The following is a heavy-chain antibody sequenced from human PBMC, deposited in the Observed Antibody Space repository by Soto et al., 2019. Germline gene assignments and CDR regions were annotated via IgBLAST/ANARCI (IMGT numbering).Heavy chain of an antibody. CDR3: ARGDRFRCSGARCFSDGLFLA. J-gene: IGHJ5*02. CDR1: GFTFGIYS. Sequence: EVQLVESGGGLVQRGGSLRLSCAASGFTFGIYSMNWVRQAPGKGLEWISYINGSSSTMYYADSVKGRFIISRDNADNSSYLQMNSLRDSDTTVYYCARGDRFRCSGARCFSDGLFLAWGQGTLVTVSS. CDR2: INGSSSTM. D-gene: IGHD2-15*01. V-gene: IGHV3-48*02.